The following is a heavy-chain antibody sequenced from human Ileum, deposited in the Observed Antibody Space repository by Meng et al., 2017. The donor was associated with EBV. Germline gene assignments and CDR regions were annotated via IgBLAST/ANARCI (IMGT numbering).Heavy chain of an antibody. J-gene: IGHJ4*02. Sequence: QAQLQESGPGLVNPSQSLCLTCTVSGGSISRYSVSWIRQPPGKGLEWIGYIYYSGSTNSNPSIKSRVTISVDTSKNQFSLNLSSVTAADTAVYYCARGGWSLDYWGQGTLVTVSS. CDR2: IYYSGST. CDR1: GGSISRYS. CDR3: ARGGWSLDY. V-gene: IGHV4-59*08. D-gene: IGHD2-15*01.